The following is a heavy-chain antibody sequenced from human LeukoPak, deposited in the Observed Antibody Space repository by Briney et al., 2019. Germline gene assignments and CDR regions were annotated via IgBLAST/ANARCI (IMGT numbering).Heavy chain of an antibody. CDR2: IYYSGST. D-gene: IGHD2-15*01. J-gene: IGHJ4*02. CDR3: ARVGARYCRGANCYFDS. V-gene: IGHV4-39*02. CDR1: GGSISSSSYY. Sequence: SETLSLTCTVSGGSISSSSYYWGWVRQPPGKGLESIGTIYYSGSTSYNPSLRSRVTISGDTSKNHFSLKLSSVTAADTAVYYCARVGARYCRGANCYFDSWGQGTLVTVSS.